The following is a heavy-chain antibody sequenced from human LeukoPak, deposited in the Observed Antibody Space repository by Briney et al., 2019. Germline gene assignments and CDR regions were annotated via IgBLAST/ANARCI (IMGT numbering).Heavy chain of an antibody. CDR1: GFTFITYH. D-gene: IGHD1-7*01. CDR2: ISSSSTTI. Sequence: GGSLRLSCAASGFTFITYHMNWVRQAPGKGLEGLPYISSSSTTIYFADSVKGRFTISRDNAKNSLYLQMNSLRDEDTAVYYCARRMGGELVAFDIWGQGTMVTVSS. CDR3: ARRMGGELVAFDI. J-gene: IGHJ3*02. V-gene: IGHV3-48*02.